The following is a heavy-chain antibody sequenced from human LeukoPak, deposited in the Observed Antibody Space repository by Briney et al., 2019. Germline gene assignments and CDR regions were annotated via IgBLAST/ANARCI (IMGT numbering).Heavy chain of an antibody. V-gene: IGHV1-69*06. Sequence: ASVKVSCKASGGTFSNYVITWVRQAPGQGLEWMGGIHSIFGTANYAQKFQGRVTMTEDTSTDTAYMELSSLRSEDTAVYYCATESRFYGSGITYYYGMDVWGQGTTVTVSS. CDR3: ATESRFYGSGITYYYGMDV. CDR2: IHSIFGTA. J-gene: IGHJ6*02. D-gene: IGHD3-10*01. CDR1: GGTFSNYV.